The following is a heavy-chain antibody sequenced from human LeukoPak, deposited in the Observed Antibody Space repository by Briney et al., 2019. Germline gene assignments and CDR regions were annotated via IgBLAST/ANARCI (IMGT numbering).Heavy chain of an antibody. CDR2: IRSNVYGGTT. V-gene: IGHV3-49*04. D-gene: IGHD5-24*01. CDR3: TRCGGYNYLYYFDY. CDR1: GFKFGDYA. J-gene: IGHJ4*02. Sequence: PGGSLRLSCTASGFKFGDYAMSWVRQAPGKGLEWVGSIRSNVYGGTTEYAASVKGRFTISRDDSKSIAYLQVNSLKTEDTAVYYCTRCGGYNYLYYFDYWGQGTLVTVSS.